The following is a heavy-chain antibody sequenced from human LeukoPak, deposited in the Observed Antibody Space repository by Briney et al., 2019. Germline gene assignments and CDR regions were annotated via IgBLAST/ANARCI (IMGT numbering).Heavy chain of an antibody. Sequence: PGGSLRLSCAASGFTVSTNYISWVRQAPGKGLEWVSIIYSGGTTYYADSVKGRFTISRDNLQMNSLRAEDTAVHYCARVPRGKIYMDVWGKGTTVTVSS. D-gene: IGHD3-10*01. V-gene: IGHV3-66*02. CDR3: ARVPRGKIYMDV. CDR2: IYSGGTT. J-gene: IGHJ6*03. CDR1: GFTVSTNY.